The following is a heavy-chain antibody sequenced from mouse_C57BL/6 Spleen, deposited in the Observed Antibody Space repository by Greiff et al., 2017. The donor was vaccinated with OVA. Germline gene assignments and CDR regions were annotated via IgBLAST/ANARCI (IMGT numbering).Heavy chain of an antibody. J-gene: IGHJ4*01. Sequence: QVQLQQSGPELVKPGASVKISCKASGYTFTDYYINWVKQRPGQGLEWIGWIFPGSGSTYYNEKFKGKATLTVDKSSSTAYMLLSSLTSEDSAVDVCAGSGTGWRYAMDYWGQGTSVTVSS. V-gene: IGHV1-75*01. CDR1: GYTFTDYY. D-gene: IGHD3-1*01. CDR3: AGSGTGWRYAMDY. CDR2: IFPGSGST.